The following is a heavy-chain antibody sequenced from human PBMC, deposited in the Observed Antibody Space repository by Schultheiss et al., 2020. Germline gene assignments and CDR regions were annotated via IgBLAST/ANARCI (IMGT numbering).Heavy chain of an antibody. D-gene: IGHD6-13*01. CDR1: GGSISSYY. J-gene: IGHJ6*02. V-gene: IGHV4-59*12. Sequence: SETLSLTCTVSGGSISSYYWSWIRQPPGKGLEWIGYIYYSGSTNYNPSLKSRVTISVDKSKNQFSLKLSSVTAADTAVYYCARDPAAGYYYYGMDVWGQGTTVTVSS. CDR3: ARDPAAGYYYYGMDV. CDR2: IYYSGST.